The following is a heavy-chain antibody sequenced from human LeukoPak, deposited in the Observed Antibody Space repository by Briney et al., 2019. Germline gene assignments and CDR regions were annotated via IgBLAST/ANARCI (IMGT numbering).Heavy chain of an antibody. CDR3: ARDSTVRSWYFDL. V-gene: IGHV4-34*01. D-gene: IGHD4-11*01. CDR1: GGSFSGYY. J-gene: IGHJ2*01. Sequence: SETLSLTCAVYGGSFSGYYWSWIRQPPGKGLEWIGEINHSGSTNYNPSLKSRVTISVDTSKNQFSLKLSSVTAADTAVYYCARDSTVRSWYFDLWGRGTLVTVSS. CDR2: INHSGST.